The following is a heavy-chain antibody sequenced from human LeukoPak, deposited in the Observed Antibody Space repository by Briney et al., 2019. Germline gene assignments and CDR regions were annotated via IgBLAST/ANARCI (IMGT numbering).Heavy chain of an antibody. D-gene: IGHD4-17*01. CDR3: ARDPSSGYNGGYTYYFDY. CDR2: ISYDGSNK. Sequence: PGGSLRLSCAASGFTFSSYAMHWVRQASGKGLEWVAFISYDGSNKYYADSVKGRFTISRDNAKNTLYLQMSSLRVEDTAVYYCARDPSSGYNGGYTYYFDYWGQGTLVTVSS. J-gene: IGHJ4*02. CDR1: GFTFSSYA. V-gene: IGHV3-30*04.